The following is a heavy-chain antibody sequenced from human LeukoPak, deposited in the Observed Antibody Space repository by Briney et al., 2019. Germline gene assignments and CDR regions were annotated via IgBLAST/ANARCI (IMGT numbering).Heavy chain of an antibody. CDR3: ARDSNYYYDSSGYYPQFDY. CDR1: GFTFSDYY. V-gene: IGHV3-11*04. Sequence: GGSLRLSCAASGFTFSDYYMSWIRQAPGKGLEWVSYISSSGSTIYYADSVKGRFTISRDNAKNSLYLQINSLRAEDTAVYYCARDSNYYYDSSGYYPQFDYWGQGTLVTVSS. CDR2: ISSSGSTI. D-gene: IGHD3-22*01. J-gene: IGHJ4*02.